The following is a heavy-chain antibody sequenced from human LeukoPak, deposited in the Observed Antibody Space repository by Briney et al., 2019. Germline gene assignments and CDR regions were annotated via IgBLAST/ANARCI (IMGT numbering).Heavy chain of an antibody. Sequence: PSETLSLACTVSGGSISSSGYFWGWIRQPPGKGLEWIGSIYYSGSTYYNSSLKSRVTISMDTSKNQFSLKLSSVTAADTAVYFCASLGGGYNGDYWGQGTLVTVSS. D-gene: IGHD5-24*01. CDR3: ASLGGGYNGDY. V-gene: IGHV4-39*01. CDR1: GGSISSSGYF. CDR2: IYYSGST. J-gene: IGHJ4*02.